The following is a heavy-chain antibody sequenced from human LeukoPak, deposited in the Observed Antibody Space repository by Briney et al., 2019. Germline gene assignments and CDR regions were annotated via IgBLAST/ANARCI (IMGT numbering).Heavy chain of an antibody. Sequence: GESLKISCKGSGYRFTSYWIGRVRQMPGKGLEWMGIIYPGDSDTRYSPSFQGQVTISVDTSINTAYLQWISLKASDTAMYYCARHPIAAGGAYNWFDPWGQGTLVTVSS. D-gene: IGHD6-13*01. J-gene: IGHJ5*02. CDR2: IYPGDSDT. CDR1: GYRFTSYW. V-gene: IGHV5-51*01. CDR3: ARHPIAAGGAYNWFDP.